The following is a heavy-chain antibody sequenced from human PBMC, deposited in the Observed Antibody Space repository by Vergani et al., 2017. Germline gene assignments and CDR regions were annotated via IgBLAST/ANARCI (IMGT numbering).Heavy chain of an antibody. V-gene: IGHV3-23*01. CDR2: IASSGTIT. D-gene: IGHD3-3*01. CDR3: AKGGTITIFGSVDYY. J-gene: IGHJ4*02. CDR1: GFSFKNSA. Sequence: EVQLLESGGGLVQPGGSLKVSCSASGFSFKNSAMSWVRQAPGKGLEWVAAIASSGTITYYSDSVKSRFTVSRDNSQNTLFLQMSSLRAEDTALYYCAKGGTITIFGSVDYYWGQGTLVTVSS.